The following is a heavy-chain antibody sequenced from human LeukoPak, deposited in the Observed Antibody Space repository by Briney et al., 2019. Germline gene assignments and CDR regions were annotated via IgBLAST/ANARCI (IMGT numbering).Heavy chain of an antibody. CDR3: ARLIHSLGTPDL. Sequence: SETLSLTCTVSGGSISSSSYYWGWIRQPPGKGLEWIGSIYYSGSTYYNPSLKSRVTISVDTSKNQFSLKLSSVTAADTAVYYCARLIHSLGTPDLWGRGTLVTVSS. CDR1: GGSISSSSYY. J-gene: IGHJ2*01. D-gene: IGHD7-27*01. CDR2: IYYSGST. V-gene: IGHV4-39*01.